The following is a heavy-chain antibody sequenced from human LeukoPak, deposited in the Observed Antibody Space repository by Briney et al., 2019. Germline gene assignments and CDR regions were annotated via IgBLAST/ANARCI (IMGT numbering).Heavy chain of an antibody. CDR3: ARHSLSGGYGLYYFDY. CDR1: GGSISSSSYY. CDR2: IYYSGST. V-gene: IGHV4-39*01. D-gene: IGHD5-12*01. J-gene: IGHJ4*02. Sequence: PSETLSLTCTVSGGSISSSSYYWGWIRQPPGKGLEWIGSIYYSGSTYYNPSLKSRVTISVDTSKNQFSLKLSSVTAADTAVYYCARHSLSGGYGLYYFDYWGQGTLVTVSS.